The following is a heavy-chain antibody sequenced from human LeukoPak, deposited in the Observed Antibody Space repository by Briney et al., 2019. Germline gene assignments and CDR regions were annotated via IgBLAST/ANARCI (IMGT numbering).Heavy chain of an antibody. CDR2: VSGRGGST. J-gene: IGHJ4*02. Sequence: GGSLRLSCAASGFTFNSYAMSWVRQAPGKALEWVSTVSGRGGSTYYADSVEGRFTISRDNSKNTLYLQMNSLRAEDTAVYYCAKLDTPAAIAPYYFDHCGGGTPVTVSS. CDR3: AKLDTPAAIAPYYFDH. CDR1: GFTFNSYA. D-gene: IGHD2-2*01. V-gene: IGHV3-23*01.